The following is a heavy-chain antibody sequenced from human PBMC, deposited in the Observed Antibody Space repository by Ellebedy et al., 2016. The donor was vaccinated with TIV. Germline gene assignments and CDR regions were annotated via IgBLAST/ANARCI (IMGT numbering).Heavy chain of an antibody. CDR3: AKTGQLGYCSRDMCYHKYFLH. D-gene: IGHD2-15*01. CDR2: ISGNTGGR. V-gene: IGHV3-23*01. J-gene: IGHJ1*01. CDR1: GFTFRTYA. Sequence: GGSLRLSCAASGFTFRTYAMSWVRQAPGKGLEWVSAISGNTGGRYYAYSVQGRFTISRDDSKNTLYLQMNSLRAEDTAVYYCAKTGQLGYCSRDMCYHKYFLHWGQGTQVAVSS.